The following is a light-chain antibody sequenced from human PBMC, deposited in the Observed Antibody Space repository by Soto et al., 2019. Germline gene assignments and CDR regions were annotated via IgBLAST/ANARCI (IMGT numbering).Light chain of an antibody. Sequence: QSVLTQPASVSGSPGQSITISCTGSSSDVGGYKLVSWYQQHPGKAPKLIIYEVTKRPSGISNCFSASKSGNTASLTISGLQAEDEADYYCCSYAGDSIVVFGGGTKLTVL. V-gene: IGLV2-23*02. J-gene: IGLJ2*01. CDR2: EVT. CDR1: SSDVGGYKL. CDR3: CSYAGDSIVV.